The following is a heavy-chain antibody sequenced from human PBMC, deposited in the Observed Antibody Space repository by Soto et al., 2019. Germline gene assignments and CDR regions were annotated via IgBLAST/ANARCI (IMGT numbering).Heavy chain of an antibody. CDR2: INPNSGNT. J-gene: IGHJ3*02. D-gene: IGHD6-13*01. V-gene: IGHV1-8*02. Sequence: ASVKVSCKASGYTFTGYYMHWVRQAPGQGLEWMGWINPNSGNTGYAQKFQGRVTMTRNTSISTAYMELSSLRSEDTAVYYCARRGVAAAGTLTAFDIWGQGTMVTVSS. CDR3: ARRGVAAAGTLTAFDI. CDR1: GYTFTGYY.